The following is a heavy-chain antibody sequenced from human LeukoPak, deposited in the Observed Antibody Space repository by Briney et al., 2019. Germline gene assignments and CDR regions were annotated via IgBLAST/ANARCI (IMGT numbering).Heavy chain of an antibody. D-gene: IGHD2-2*02. Sequence: SVKVSCKASGGTFSSYAISWVRQAPGQGLEWMGGIIPIFGTANYAQKFQGRVTITTDESTSTAYMELSSLRSEDTAVYYCAVGYCSSTSCYIRYYYYMDVWRKGTTVTVSS. V-gene: IGHV1-69*05. CDR2: IIPIFGTA. CDR1: GGTFSSYA. CDR3: AVGYCSSTSCYIRYYYYMDV. J-gene: IGHJ6*03.